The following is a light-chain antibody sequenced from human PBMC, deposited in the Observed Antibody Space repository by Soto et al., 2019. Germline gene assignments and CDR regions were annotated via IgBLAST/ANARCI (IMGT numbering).Light chain of an antibody. J-gene: IGLJ1*01. CDR2: EVS. CDR3: SSYAGG. V-gene: IGLV2-8*01. CDR1: SSDVGGYNY. Sequence: QSVLTQPPSASGSPGQSVTISCTGTSSDVGGYNYVSWYQQHPGKAPKLMIYEVSNRPSGVPDRFSGSKSGNTASLTVSGLHAEDESDYYCSSYAGGFATGTKVTVL.